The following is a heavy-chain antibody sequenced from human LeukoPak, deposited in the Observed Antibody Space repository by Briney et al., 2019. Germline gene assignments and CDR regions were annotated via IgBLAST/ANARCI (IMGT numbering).Heavy chain of an antibody. Sequence: ASVKVSCKASGGTFSSYAISWVRQAPGQGLEWMGGIIPIFGTANYAQKFQGRVTITADESTSTAYMELSSLRSEDTAVYYCASSPYYYDSSGYYTDYWGQGTLVTVSS. CDR3: ASSPYYYDSSGYYTDY. J-gene: IGHJ4*02. CDR2: IIPIFGTA. V-gene: IGHV1-69*13. CDR1: GGTFSSYA. D-gene: IGHD3-22*01.